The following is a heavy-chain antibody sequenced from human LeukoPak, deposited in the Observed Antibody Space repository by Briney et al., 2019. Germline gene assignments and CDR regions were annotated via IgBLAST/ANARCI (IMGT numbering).Heavy chain of an antibody. CDR1: GFTFSNAW. CDR2: IKQDGSEK. J-gene: IGHJ6*03. Sequence: PGGSLRLSCAASGFTFSNAWMSWVRQAPGKGLEWVANIKQDGSEKYYVDSVKGRFTISRDNAKNSLYLQMNSLRAEDTAVYYCARLIAPPSHYYYYMDVWGKGTTVTVSS. D-gene: IGHD2/OR15-2a*01. V-gene: IGHV3-7*01. CDR3: ARLIAPPSHYYYYMDV.